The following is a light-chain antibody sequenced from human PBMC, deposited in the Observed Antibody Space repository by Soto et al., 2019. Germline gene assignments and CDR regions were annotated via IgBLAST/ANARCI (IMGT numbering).Light chain of an antibody. Sequence: DIQMTQSPSTLSASVGDRVAITCRASDNIAPWVAWYQQKPGKAPKLLIYDAYSLESGVPSRFSGRRSGTEFTLTIAGLQPEDFATYYCQQYESYSPLTFGGGTKVDIK. CDR1: DNIAPW. V-gene: IGKV1-5*01. J-gene: IGKJ4*01. CDR3: QQYESYSPLT. CDR2: DAY.